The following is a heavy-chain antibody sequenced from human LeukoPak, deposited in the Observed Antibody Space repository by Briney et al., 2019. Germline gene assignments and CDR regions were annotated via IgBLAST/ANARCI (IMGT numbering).Heavy chain of an antibody. V-gene: IGHV3-30*03. J-gene: IGHJ5*02. Sequence: GGSLRLSCAASGFTFSSYWMHWVRQAPGKGLEWVAVISYDGSNKYYADSVKGRFTISRDNSKNTLYLQMNSLRAEDTAVYYCARGRDTAMDRGGWFDPWGQGTLVTVSS. D-gene: IGHD5-18*01. CDR2: ISYDGSNK. CDR1: GFTFSSYW. CDR3: ARGRDTAMDRGGWFDP.